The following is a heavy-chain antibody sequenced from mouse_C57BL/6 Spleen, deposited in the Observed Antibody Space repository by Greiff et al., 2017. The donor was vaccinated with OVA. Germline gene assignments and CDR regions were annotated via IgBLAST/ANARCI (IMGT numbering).Heavy chain of an antibody. CDR1: GFTFSSYG. Sequence: EVKLMESGGDLVKPGGSLKLSCAASGFTFSSYGMSWVRQTPDKRLEWVATISSGGSYTYYPDSVKGRFTISRDNAKNTLYLQMSSLKSEDTAMYYCARPYYGYDEGFAYWGQGTLVTVSA. V-gene: IGHV5-6*01. CDR2: ISSGGSYT. D-gene: IGHD2-9*01. CDR3: ARPYYGYDEGFAY. J-gene: IGHJ3*01.